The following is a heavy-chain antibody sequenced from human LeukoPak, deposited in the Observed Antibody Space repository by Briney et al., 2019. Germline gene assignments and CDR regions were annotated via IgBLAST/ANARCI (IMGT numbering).Heavy chain of an antibody. J-gene: IGHJ3*02. CDR3: ARGRVPTFDI. CDR1: GGSFSGYY. Sequence: SETLSLTCAVYGGSFSGYYWSWIRQPPGKGLEWIGEINHSGSTSYSPSLKSRVTISVDTSKNQFSLKLSSVTAADTAVYYCARGRVPTFDIWGQGTMVTVSS. V-gene: IGHV4-34*01. CDR2: INHSGST.